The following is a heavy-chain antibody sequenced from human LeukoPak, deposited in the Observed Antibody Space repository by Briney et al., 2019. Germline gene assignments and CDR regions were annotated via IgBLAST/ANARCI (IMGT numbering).Heavy chain of an antibody. V-gene: IGHV4-34*01. CDR1: GGSFSGYY. Sequence: SETLSLTRAVCGGSFSGYYWSWLRQPPGKGLEWIGEINHSGSTNYNPSLKSRVTISVDTSKNQFSLKLSSVTAADTAVYYCATWVVSPFDYWGQGTLVTVSS. J-gene: IGHJ4*02. CDR3: ATWVVSPFDY. D-gene: IGHD6-19*01. CDR2: INHSGST.